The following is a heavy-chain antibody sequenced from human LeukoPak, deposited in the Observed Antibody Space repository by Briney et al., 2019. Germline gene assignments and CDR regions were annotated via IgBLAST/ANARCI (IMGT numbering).Heavy chain of an antibody. Sequence: PGGSLRLSCAASGFTFSSYAMSWVRQAPGKGLEWVSAISGSGGSTYYADSVKGRFTISRDNSKNTLHLQMNSLRAEDTAVYYCAKDRYDSSGYGDYWGQGTLVTVSS. D-gene: IGHD3-22*01. CDR3: AKDRYDSSGYGDY. CDR1: GFTFSSYA. J-gene: IGHJ4*02. CDR2: ISGSGGST. V-gene: IGHV3-23*01.